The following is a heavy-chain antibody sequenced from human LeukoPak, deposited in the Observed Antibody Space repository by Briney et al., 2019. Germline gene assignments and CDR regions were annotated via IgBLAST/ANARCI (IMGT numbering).Heavy chain of an antibody. D-gene: IGHD4-17*01. CDR3: ARVPTTVTTVYFDY. CDR2: IYSGGST. J-gene: IGHJ4*02. Sequence: GGSLRLSCAASGFTVSSNYMSWVRQAPGKGLERVSVIYSGGSTYYADSVKGRFTISRDNSKSTLYLQMNSLRDEDTAVYYCARVPTTVTTVYFDYWGQGTLVTVSS. CDR1: GFTVSSNY. V-gene: IGHV3-53*01.